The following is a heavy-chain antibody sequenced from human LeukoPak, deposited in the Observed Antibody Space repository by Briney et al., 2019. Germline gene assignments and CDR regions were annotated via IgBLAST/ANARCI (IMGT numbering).Heavy chain of an antibody. Sequence: ASVKVSCKASGYTFTGYYMHWVRQAPGQGLEWMGWINPNSGGTNHAQKFQGRVTMTRDTSISTAYMELSRLRSDDTAVYYCARVVFYYDSSGYYLDWGQGTLVTVSS. CDR2: INPNSGGT. V-gene: IGHV1-2*02. CDR3: ARVVFYYDSSGYYLD. J-gene: IGHJ4*02. D-gene: IGHD3-22*01. CDR1: GYTFTGYY.